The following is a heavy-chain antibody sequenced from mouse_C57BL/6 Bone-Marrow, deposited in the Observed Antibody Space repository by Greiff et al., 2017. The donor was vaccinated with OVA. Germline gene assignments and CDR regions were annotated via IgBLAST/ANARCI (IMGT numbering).Heavy chain of an antibody. Sequence: EVQGVESGGGLVKPGGSLKLSCAASGFTFSDYGMHWVRQAPEKGLEWVAYISSGRRTIYYADTVKGRFTISRDNAKNTLFLQMTSLRSEDTAMYYCASTTVVWYFDVWGTGTTVTVSS. V-gene: IGHV5-17*01. CDR1: GFTFSDYG. J-gene: IGHJ1*03. CDR2: ISSGRRTI. D-gene: IGHD1-1*01. CDR3: ASTTVVWYFDV.